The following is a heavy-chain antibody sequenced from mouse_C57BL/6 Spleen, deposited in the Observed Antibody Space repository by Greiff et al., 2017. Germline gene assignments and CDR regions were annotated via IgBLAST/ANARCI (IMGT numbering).Heavy chain of an antibody. J-gene: IGHJ4*01. CDR1: GYSFTGYY. CDR2: INPSTGGT. CDR3: ASLDGSSLVDY. Sequence: VQLQQSGPELVKPGASVKISCKASGYSFTGYYMNWVKQSPEKSLEWIGEINPSTGGTTYNQKFKAKATLTVDKSSSTAYMQLKSLTSEDSAVYDCASLDGSSLVDYWGQGTSVTVSS. V-gene: IGHV1-42*01. D-gene: IGHD1-1*01.